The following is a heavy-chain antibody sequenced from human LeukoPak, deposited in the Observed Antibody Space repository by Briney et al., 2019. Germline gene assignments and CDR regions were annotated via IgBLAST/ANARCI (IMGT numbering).Heavy chain of an antibody. CDR3: ARGYSGYAPHDY. CDR2: ISGYSGKT. V-gene: IGHV1-18*01. D-gene: IGHD5-12*01. CDR1: GYMFTSYA. Sequence: ASVKVSCKASGYMFTSYAISWVRQAPGQGLEWMGWISGYSGKTNYAQKLQGRVTMTTDTSTSTAYMELRSLRSDDTAVYYCARGYSGYAPHDYWGQGTLVTVSS. J-gene: IGHJ4*02.